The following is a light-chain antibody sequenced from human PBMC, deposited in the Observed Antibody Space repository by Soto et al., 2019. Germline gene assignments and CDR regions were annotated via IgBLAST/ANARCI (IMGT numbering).Light chain of an antibody. Sequence: EIVLTQSPATLSLSPGERATLSCRASQSVSSYLAWYQQKPGQAPRLLIYDASNRATGIPARFSGSGSGTDFTLTISSLEPEDFAVYYCQQRSNWLSWWFGQGTKVEIK. J-gene: IGKJ1*01. CDR2: DAS. CDR3: QQRSNWLSWW. CDR1: QSVSSY. V-gene: IGKV3-11*01.